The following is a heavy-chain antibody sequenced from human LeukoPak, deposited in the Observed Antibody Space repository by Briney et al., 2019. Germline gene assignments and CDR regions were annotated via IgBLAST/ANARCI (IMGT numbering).Heavy chain of an antibody. D-gene: IGHD3-22*01. V-gene: IGHV4-39*07. Sequence: SETLSLTCAVSGASISGSGYYWGWIRQPPGKGLEWIGNIYYSGSTYYNASLQSRVTISIDTSKNQFSLKMNSVTAPDTAVYYCASWPFYYGKSGYDYWGQGTLVTVSS. CDR2: IYYSGST. CDR3: ASWPFYYGKSGYDY. CDR1: GASISGSGYY. J-gene: IGHJ4*02.